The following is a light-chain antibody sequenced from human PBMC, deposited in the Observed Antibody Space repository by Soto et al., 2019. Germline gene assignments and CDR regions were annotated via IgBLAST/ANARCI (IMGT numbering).Light chain of an antibody. V-gene: IGKV3-20*01. CDR2: LAS. Sequence: DIVLTQSPGTLSSSPGERATLSCRASQSVSSSYLAWYQQKPGQAPRLLMYLASSRATGIPDRFSGSGSGTDFTLTSSGLEPEDFTVYYCQQYRSSPWTCGQGTKVEIK. J-gene: IGKJ1*01. CDR1: QSVSSSY. CDR3: QQYRSSPWT.